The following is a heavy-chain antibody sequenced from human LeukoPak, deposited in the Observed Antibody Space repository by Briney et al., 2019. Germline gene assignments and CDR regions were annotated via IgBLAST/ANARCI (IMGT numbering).Heavy chain of an antibody. Sequence: GGSLRLSCAASGFIFSAYGMHWVRQAPGKGLEWVAFIRHDGSTRYYADSVKGRLTISRDNSKNTQYLGMNSLRAEDTAVYYCAKDQLGDCGGTHCHTHFDYWGRGTLVTVSS. CDR2: IRHDGSTR. V-gene: IGHV3-30*02. CDR3: AKDQLGDCGGTHCHTHFDY. CDR1: GFIFSAYG. D-gene: IGHD2-21*01. J-gene: IGHJ4*02.